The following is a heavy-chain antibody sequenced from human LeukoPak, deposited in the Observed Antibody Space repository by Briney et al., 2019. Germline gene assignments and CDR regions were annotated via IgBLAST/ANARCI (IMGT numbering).Heavy chain of an antibody. CDR3: AWLYSSSSNFDY. J-gene: IGHJ4*02. Sequence: ASVKVSCKASGYTFTSYDINWVRPATGQGLELMGWMNPNSGNTGYAQKFQGRVTMTRNTSISTAYMELSSLRSEDTAVYYCAWLYSSSSNFDYWGQRTLVTVSS. D-gene: IGHD6-6*01. CDR2: MNPNSGNT. CDR1: GYTFTSYD. V-gene: IGHV1-8*01.